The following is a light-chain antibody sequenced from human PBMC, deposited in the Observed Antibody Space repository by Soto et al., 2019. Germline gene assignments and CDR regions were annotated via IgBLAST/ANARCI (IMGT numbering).Light chain of an antibody. CDR1: ERLSSVY. V-gene: IGKV3-20*01. CDR2: GAS. J-gene: IGKJ5*01. CDR3: QQYGGAPRRT. Sequence: EIVLTQSPGTLSLSPGERATLSCRASERLSSVYLAWYQQRPGQPPRLLIYGASNRATGIPDRFSGSGSGTDVALIISRLEPEDVAIYYCQQYGGAPRRTFGQGTRLEIK.